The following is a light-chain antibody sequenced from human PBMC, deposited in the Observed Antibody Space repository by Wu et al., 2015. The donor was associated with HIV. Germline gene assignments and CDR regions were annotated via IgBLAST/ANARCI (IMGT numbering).Light chain of an antibody. CDR2: DAS. V-gene: IGKV1-39*01. J-gene: IGKJ1*01. Sequence: DIQMTQSPSSLSASVGDRVTIICRASQSISTYLNWYQQRPGKAPRLLIHDASNLQSGVPSRFSGSGSGTDFTLTISSLQPEDVATYYCQKYNTAPWTFGQGTKVEMK. CDR3: QKYNTAPWT. CDR1: QSISTY.